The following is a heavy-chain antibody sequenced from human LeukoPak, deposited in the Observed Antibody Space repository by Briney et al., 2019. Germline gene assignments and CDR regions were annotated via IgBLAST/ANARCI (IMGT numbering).Heavy chain of an antibody. CDR3: ARGGTKRNNWNDRFDY. D-gene: IGHD1-20*01. CDR2: INHSGST. J-gene: IGHJ4*02. CDR1: GGSFSGYH. V-gene: IGHV4-34*01. Sequence: SETLSLTCAVYGGSFSGYHWSWIRQPPGKGLEWIGEINHSGSTNYNPSLKSRVTISVDTSKNQFSLKLSSVTAADTAVYYCARGGTKRNNWNDRFDYWGQGTLVTVSS.